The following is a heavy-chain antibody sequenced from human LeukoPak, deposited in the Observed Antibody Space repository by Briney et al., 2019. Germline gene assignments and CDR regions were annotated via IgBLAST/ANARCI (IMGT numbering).Heavy chain of an antibody. CDR3: ASNGYSSGWYYFDY. CDR2: ISSSTNYI. CDR1: GFTFSSYS. Sequence: GGSLRLSCAASGFTFSSYSMNWVRQAPGKGLEWVSSISSSTNYIYYADSVKGRFTISRHNSKNTLYLQMNSLRAEDTAVYYCASNGYSSGWYYFDYWGQGTLVTVSS. V-gene: IGHV3-21*04. J-gene: IGHJ4*02. D-gene: IGHD6-19*01.